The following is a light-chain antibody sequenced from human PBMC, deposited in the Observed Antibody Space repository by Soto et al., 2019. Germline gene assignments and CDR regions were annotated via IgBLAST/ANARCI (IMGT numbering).Light chain of an antibody. CDR3: QQRFTAPPYT. J-gene: IGKJ2*01. CDR1: QIINTY. Sequence: DVQMAQSPSSLSASIGDRVTITCRSSQIINTYLNWYQQKAGESPRLLISAASTLRSGVPSRFSGSGSGTDFALTINDRQPEDFATSYCQQRFTAPPYTFGQGTKLEL. V-gene: IGKV1-39*01. CDR2: AAS.